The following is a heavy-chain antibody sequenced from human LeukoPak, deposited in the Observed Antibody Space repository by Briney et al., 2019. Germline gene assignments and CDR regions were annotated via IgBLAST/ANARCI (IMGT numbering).Heavy chain of an antibody. CDR2: IKQDGSEK. Sequence: PSGGSLRLSCVGSGFTFSDYWMSWVRQAPGKGLEWVANIKQDGSEKDYVDALKGRFTISRDNAKNSLYLQMNSLRAEDTAVYYCARWLELMRNFDWWGQGTLVTVSS. D-gene: IGHD5-24*01. CDR3: ARWLELMRNFDW. J-gene: IGHJ4*02. CDR1: GFTFSDYW. V-gene: IGHV3-7*01.